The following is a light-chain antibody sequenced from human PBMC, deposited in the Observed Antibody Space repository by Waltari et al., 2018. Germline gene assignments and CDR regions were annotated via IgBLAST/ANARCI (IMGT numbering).Light chain of an antibody. J-gene: IGLJ2*01. CDR3: CSYAGSYNVV. CDR1: SSDVGGYNY. Sequence: QSALTQPRSVSGSPGQSVTISCTGTSSDVGGYNYVSWYQQNPGKAPKFVIYDVSERPSGVPDRCSGSKSGNTAALTISGLQAEDEADYYCCSYAGSYNVVFGGGTKLTVL. V-gene: IGLV2-11*01. CDR2: DVS.